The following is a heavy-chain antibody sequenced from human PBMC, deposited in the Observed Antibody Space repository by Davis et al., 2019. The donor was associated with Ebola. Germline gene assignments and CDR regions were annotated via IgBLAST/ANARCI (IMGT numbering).Heavy chain of an antibody. CDR1: GFTFSDYY. CDR2: ISGGGRTI. J-gene: IGHJ4*02. Sequence: GGSLRLSCAASGFTFSDYYMSWIRQAPGKGLEWVSYISGGGRTIYYADSVKGRFTISRDNAKNSLYLQMNSLRDEDTAVYYCARHSTGVEYSSFLTEWGQGTLVTVSS. V-gene: IGHV3-11*04. D-gene: IGHD6-6*01. CDR3: ARHSTGVEYSSFLTE.